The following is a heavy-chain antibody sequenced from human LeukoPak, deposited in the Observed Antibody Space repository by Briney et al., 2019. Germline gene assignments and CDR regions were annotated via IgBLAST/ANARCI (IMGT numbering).Heavy chain of an antibody. CDR3: ARAEDVLLWFGELLPFDY. J-gene: IGHJ4*02. CDR2: INPNSGGT. V-gene: IGHV1-2*02. Sequence: ASVKVSCKASGYTFTGYYMHWVRQAPGQGLEWMGWINPNSGGTNYAQKCQGRVTMTRDTSISTAYMELSRLRSDDTAVYYCARAEDVLLWFGELLPFDYWGQGNLVTVSS. D-gene: IGHD3-10*01. CDR1: GYTFTGYY.